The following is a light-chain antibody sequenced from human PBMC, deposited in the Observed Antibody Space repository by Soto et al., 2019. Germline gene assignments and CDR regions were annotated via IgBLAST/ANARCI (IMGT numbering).Light chain of an antibody. J-gene: IGKJ1*01. CDR3: QQYNSYSPWT. V-gene: IGKV1-8*01. CDR1: QGISSY. Sequence: AIRMTQSPSSFSASTGDRVTLTCRASQGISSYLAWYQQKPGKAPKLLIYDASSLESGVPSRFSGSGSGTEFTLTISSLQPDDLATYYCQQYNSYSPWTVGQGTKVDIK. CDR2: DAS.